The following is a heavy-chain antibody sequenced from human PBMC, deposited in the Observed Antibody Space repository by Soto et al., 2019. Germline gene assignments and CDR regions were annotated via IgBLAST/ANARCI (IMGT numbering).Heavy chain of an antibody. CDR2: IYHSGST. CDR3: ARAMTTVTTTDY. Sequence: SETLSLTCAFSGCSISSGGYSWSWIRQPPGKGLEWIGYIYHSGSTYYNPSLKSRVTISVDRSKNQFSLKLSSVTAADTAVYYCARAMTTVTTTDYWGQGTLVTVS. V-gene: IGHV4-30-2*01. CDR1: GCSISSGGYS. J-gene: IGHJ4*02. D-gene: IGHD4-17*01.